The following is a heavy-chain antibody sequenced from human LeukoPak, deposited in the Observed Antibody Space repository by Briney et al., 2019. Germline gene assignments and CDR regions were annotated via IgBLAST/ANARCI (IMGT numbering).Heavy chain of an antibody. CDR2: ISGSGGST. V-gene: IGHV3-23*01. CDR3: AKEGQWLVLSWYFDL. CDR1: GLSVSSNF. J-gene: IGHJ2*01. D-gene: IGHD6-19*01. Sequence: PGGSLRLSCAATGLSVSSNFMSWVRQAPGKGLEWVSAISGSGGSTYYADSVKGRFTISRDNSKNTLYLQMNSLRAEDTAVYYCAKEGQWLVLSWYFDLWGRGTLVTVSS.